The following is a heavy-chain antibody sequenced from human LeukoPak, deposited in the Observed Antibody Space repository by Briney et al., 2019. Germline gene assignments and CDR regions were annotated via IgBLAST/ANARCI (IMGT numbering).Heavy chain of an antibody. CDR3: ARVHKDTAMVSLVI. D-gene: IGHD5-18*01. Sequence: GASVKVSCKASGYTFTGYYMHWVRQAPGQGLEWMGWINPNSGGTNYAQKFQGRVTMTRDTSISTAYMELSRLRSDDTAVYYCARVHKDTAMVSLVIWGQGTLVTVSS. J-gene: IGHJ4*02. V-gene: IGHV1-2*02. CDR1: GYTFTGYY. CDR2: INPNSGGT.